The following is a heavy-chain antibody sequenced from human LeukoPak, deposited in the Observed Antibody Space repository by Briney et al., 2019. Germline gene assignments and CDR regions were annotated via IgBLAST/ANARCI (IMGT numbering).Heavy chain of an antibody. CDR3: ARRRDFIDY. J-gene: IGHJ4*02. CDR2: SSSSGSTI. CDR1: GFTLIDYY. D-gene: IGHD3/OR15-3a*01. Sequence: PGGSLRLSCAASGFTLIDYYMSWIRQAPGKGLEWVSYSSSSGSTIYYADSVKGRFAISRDNAKNSLYLQMNSLRAEDTAVYYCARRRDFIDYWGQGTLVTVSS. V-gene: IGHV3-11*01.